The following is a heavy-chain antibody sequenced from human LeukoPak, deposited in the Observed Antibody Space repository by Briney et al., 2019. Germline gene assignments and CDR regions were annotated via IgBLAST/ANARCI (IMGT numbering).Heavy chain of an antibody. V-gene: IGHV3-33*01. CDR3: ARELYGDPRYYYYYGMDV. D-gene: IGHD4-17*01. CDR1: GFTFSSYG. CDR2: IWYDGSNK. J-gene: IGHJ6*02. Sequence: GGSLRLSCAASGFTFSSYGMHWVRQAPGKGLEWVAVIWYDGSNKYYADSVKGRFTISRDNSKNTLYLQMNSLRAEDTAVYYCARELYGDPRYYYYYGMDVWGQGTTVTVSS.